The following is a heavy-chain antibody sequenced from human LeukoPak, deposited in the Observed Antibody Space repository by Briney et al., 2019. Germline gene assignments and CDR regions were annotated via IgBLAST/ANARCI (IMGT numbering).Heavy chain of an antibody. CDR3: ARGPPFIAVAGTLDY. J-gene: IGHJ4*02. V-gene: IGHV3-30-3*01. Sequence: GGSLRLSCAASGFTFSSYAMHWVRQAPGKGLEWVAVISYDGGNKYYADSVKGRLTISRDNSKNTLYLQMNSLRAEDTAVYYCARGPPFIAVAGTLDYWGQGTLVTVSS. D-gene: IGHD6-19*01. CDR2: ISYDGGNK. CDR1: GFTFSSYA.